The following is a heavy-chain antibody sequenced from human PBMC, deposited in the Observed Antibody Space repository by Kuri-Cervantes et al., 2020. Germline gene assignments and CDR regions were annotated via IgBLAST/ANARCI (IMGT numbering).Heavy chain of an antibody. CDR3: ARGWTGAFPRVYYYYYYMGV. V-gene: IGHV4-34*01. CDR1: GGSFSGYY. D-gene: IGHD1-26*01. CDR2: INHSGST. Sequence: SQTLSLTCAVYGGSFSGYYWSWIRQPPGKGLEWIGEINHSGSTNYNPSLKSRVTISVDTSKNQFSLKLSSVTAADTAVYYCARGWTGAFPRVYYYYYYMGVWGKGTTVTVSS. J-gene: IGHJ6*03.